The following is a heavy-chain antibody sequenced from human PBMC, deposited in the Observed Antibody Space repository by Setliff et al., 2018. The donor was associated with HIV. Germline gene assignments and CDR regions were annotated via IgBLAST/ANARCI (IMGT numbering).Heavy chain of an antibody. CDR3: AGADYSDTSGYYSNFDY. V-gene: IGHV4-59*11. Sequence: PSETLSLTCTVSGGSINGHYWSWIRQPPGKGLEWIGYIYYSGITNYNVSLKSRVTISVDTSKNQFSLKLRSVTAADTAVYYCAGADYSDTSGYYSNFDYWGQGTLVTVSS. J-gene: IGHJ4*02. CDR1: GGSINGHY. D-gene: IGHD3-22*01. CDR2: IYYSGIT.